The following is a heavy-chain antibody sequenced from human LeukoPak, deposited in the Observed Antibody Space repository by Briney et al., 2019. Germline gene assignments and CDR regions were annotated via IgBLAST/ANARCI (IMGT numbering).Heavy chain of an antibody. Sequence: SETLSLTCAVYGGSFSGYYWSLIRQPPGKGLEWIGEINHSGSTNYNPSLKSRVTISVDTSKNQFSLKLSSVTAADTAVYYCARRSETHDAFDIWGQGTMVTVSS. CDR1: GGSFSGYY. CDR2: INHSGST. V-gene: IGHV4-34*01. CDR3: ARRSETHDAFDI. J-gene: IGHJ3*02.